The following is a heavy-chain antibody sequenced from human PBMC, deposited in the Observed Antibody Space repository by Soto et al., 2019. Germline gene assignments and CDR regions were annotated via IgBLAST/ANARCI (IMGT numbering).Heavy chain of an antibody. D-gene: IGHD3-22*01. J-gene: IGHJ6*02. V-gene: IGHV5-51*01. Sequence: PGESLKISCKGSGYSFTSYWIGWVLQMPWKGLEWMGIIYPGDSDTRYSPSFQGQVTISADKSISTAYLQWSSLKASDAAMYYCARLPYYYDSSGYYGNYYYYGMDVWGQGTTVTVSS. CDR1: GYSFTSYW. CDR2: IYPGDSDT. CDR3: ARLPYYYDSSGYYGNYYYYGMDV.